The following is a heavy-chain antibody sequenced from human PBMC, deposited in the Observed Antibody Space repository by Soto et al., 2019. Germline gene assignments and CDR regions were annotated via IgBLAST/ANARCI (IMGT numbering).Heavy chain of an antibody. Sequence: PSETLSLTCAVSGGSISSGNWWSWFRQPPEKGLEWIGEIFYSGHNKYHPSLKSRVAISVDTSKNQFSLKLSSVTAADTAVYYCARRHSSSLFDYWGQRTLVTVSS. D-gene: IGHD6-13*01. CDR2: IFYSGHN. V-gene: IGHV4-4*02. CDR1: GGSISSGNW. CDR3: ARRHSSSLFDY. J-gene: IGHJ4*02.